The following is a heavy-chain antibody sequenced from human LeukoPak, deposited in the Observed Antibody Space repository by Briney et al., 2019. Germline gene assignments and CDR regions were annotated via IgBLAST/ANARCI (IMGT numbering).Heavy chain of an antibody. CDR1: GYSFTTYA. Sequence: GASVKVSCKASGYSFTTYAINWVRQAPGQGLEWMGWINPNSGGTNYAQKFQGRVTMTRDTSISTAYMELSRLRSDDTAVYYCARTYSSSSDYWGQGTLVTVSS. CDR3: ARTYSSSSDY. V-gene: IGHV1-2*02. D-gene: IGHD6-6*01. J-gene: IGHJ4*02. CDR2: INPNSGGT.